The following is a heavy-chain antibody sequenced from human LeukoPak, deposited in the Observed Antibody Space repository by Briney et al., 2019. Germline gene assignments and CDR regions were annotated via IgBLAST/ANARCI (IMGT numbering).Heavy chain of an antibody. D-gene: IGHD7-27*01. V-gene: IGHV3-64*01. CDR3: ARGSQQVWGYHDY. CDR1: GFTSSYYA. J-gene: IGHJ4*02. Sequence: GGSLRLSCAASGFTSSYYALRWVRQAPGKGLDYVSAINNDGGDTYYANSVKGRFTISRDNSRNTLYLQMGSLRAEDMAVYYCARGSQQVWGYHDYWGQGTLVTVSS. CDR2: INNDGGDT.